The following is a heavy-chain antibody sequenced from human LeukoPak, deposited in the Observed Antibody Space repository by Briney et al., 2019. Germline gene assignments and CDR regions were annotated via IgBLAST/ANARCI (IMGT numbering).Heavy chain of an antibody. CDR1: GFTFSSYD. D-gene: IGHD3-10*01. Sequence: GGSLRLSCAASGFTFSSYDMHWVRQATGKGLEWVSAIGTAGDTYYPGSVKGRFTISRENAKNSLYLQMNSLRAGDTAVYYCARVYYGSGSLHYYYYYMDVWGKGTTVTISS. V-gene: IGHV3-13*01. CDR3: ARVYYGSGSLHYYYYYMDV. J-gene: IGHJ6*03. CDR2: IGTAGDT.